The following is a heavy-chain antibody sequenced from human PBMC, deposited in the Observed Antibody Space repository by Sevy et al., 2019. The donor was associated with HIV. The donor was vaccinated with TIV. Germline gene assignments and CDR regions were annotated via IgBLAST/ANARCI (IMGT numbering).Heavy chain of an antibody. CDR3: ARDVFHCYFDY. Sequence: GGSLRLSCAVSGFTFGSYWMTWVRQAPGKGLEWVANIKQDESEKYYEDFVKGRFTISRDNARNSLYLQMNNLTTEDTAVYYCARDVFHCYFDYWGQGTLVTVSS. J-gene: IGHJ4*01. V-gene: IGHV3-7*01. D-gene: IGHD2-15*01. CDR1: GFTFGSYW. CDR2: IKQDESEK.